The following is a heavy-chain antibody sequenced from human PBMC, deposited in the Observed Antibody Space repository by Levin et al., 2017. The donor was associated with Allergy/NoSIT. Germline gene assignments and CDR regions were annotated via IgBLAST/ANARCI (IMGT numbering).Heavy chain of an antibody. CDR2: ISSSSSYI. Sequence: GGSLRLSCAASGFTFSSYSMNWVRQAPGKGLEWVSSISSSSSYIYYADSVKGRFTISRDNAKNSLYLQMNSLRAEDTAVYYCAREEDSGYDPGKFDYWGQGTLVTVSS. CDR1: GFTFSSYS. J-gene: IGHJ4*02. CDR3: AREEDSGYDPGKFDY. D-gene: IGHD5-12*01. V-gene: IGHV3-21*01.